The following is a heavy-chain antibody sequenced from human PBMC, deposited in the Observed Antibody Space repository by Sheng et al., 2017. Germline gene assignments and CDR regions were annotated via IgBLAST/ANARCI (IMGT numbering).Heavy chain of an antibody. D-gene: IGHD3-3*02. J-gene: IGHJ4*02. CDR3: ARVDYWDFWSGYPGYFDY. CDR1: GFTFSSYA. CDR2: ISYDGSNK. V-gene: IGHV3-30-3*01. Sequence: QVQLVESGGGVVQPGRSLRLSCAASGFTFSSYAMHWVRQAPGKGLEWVAVISYDGSNKYYADSVKGRFTISRDNSKNTLYLQMNSLRAEDTAVYYCARVDYWDFWSGYPGYFDYWGQGTLVTVSS.